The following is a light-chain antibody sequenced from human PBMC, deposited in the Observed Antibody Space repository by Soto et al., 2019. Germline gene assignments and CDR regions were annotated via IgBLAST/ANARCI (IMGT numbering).Light chain of an antibody. CDR2: GAS. Sequence: EIVMTQSPATLSVSPGDRATLSCRASQSVSNNLAWYQQKPGQAPRLLIYGASTRATGIPARFSGSGSGTEFTLTISSLQSEDFAVYYCQQYNNWWTFGQGTKVEIK. V-gene: IGKV3-15*01. J-gene: IGKJ1*01. CDR1: QSVSNN. CDR3: QQYNNWWT.